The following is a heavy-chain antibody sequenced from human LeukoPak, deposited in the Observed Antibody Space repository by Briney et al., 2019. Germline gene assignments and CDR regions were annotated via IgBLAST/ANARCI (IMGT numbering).Heavy chain of an antibody. CDR1: GYTFTGYY. D-gene: IGHD1-26*01. CDR3: ARTSVVGATFQGGGDDAFDI. Sequence: GASVKVSCKASGYTFTGYYIHWVRQAPGQGLEWLGWISGYNGNANYAEKFHARVTMTTDTSTSTGYMELRSLRFDDTAVYYCARTSVVGATFQGGGDDAFDIWGQGTMVTVSS. J-gene: IGHJ3*02. CDR2: ISGYNGNA. V-gene: IGHV1-18*04.